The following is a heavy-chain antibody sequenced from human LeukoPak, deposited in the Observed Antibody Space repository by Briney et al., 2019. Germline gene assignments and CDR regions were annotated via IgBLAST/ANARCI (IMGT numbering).Heavy chain of an antibody. V-gene: IGHV3-33*01. CDR2: IWYDGSNK. CDR1: GFTFSSYG. D-gene: IGHD3-22*01. CDR3: ARNPTPMDDSSGHYFGY. Sequence: GGSLRLSCAASGFTFSSYGMHWVRQAPGKGLEWVVVIWYDGSNKYYADSVKGRFTISRDNSKNTLYLQMNSLRAEDTAVYYCARNPTPMDDSSGHYFGYWGQGTLVTVSS. J-gene: IGHJ4*02.